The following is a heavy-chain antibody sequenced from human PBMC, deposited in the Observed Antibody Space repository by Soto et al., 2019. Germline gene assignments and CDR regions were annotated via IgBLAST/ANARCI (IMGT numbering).Heavy chain of an antibody. V-gene: IGHV3-23*01. J-gene: IGHJ5*02. CDR3: AKNQGVELVPLATVDWFDP. Sequence: GSLRLSCAASGFIFENLGMSWVRQAQGKGLEWISSISGSGFKKYYADSVKGRFTISRDNSKSTVYLELNNLSAEDTAVYHCAKNQGVELVPLATVDWFDPWGQGSLVTVSS. CDR2: ISGSGFKK. CDR1: GFIFENLG. D-gene: IGHD1-26*01.